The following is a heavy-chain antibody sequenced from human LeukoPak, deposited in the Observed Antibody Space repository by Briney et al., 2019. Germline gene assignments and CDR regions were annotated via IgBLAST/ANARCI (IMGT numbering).Heavy chain of an antibody. CDR1: GDSISSSHYY. CDR3: ARSSGTGTFSY. J-gene: IGHJ4*02. CDR2: VYYGRSP. Sequence: SETLSLTCTVSGDSISSSHYYWGWIRQPPGKGLEWIGSVYYGRSPYFNPSLESRATISVDTSKNHFSLKMSSVTAADTAVYYCARSSGTGTFSYWGQGTLVTVSS. V-gene: IGHV4-39*02. D-gene: IGHD6-25*01.